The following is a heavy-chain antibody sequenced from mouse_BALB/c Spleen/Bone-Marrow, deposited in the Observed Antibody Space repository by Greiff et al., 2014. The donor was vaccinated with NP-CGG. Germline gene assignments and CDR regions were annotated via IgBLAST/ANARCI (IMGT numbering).Heavy chain of an antibody. Sequence: VQLVESGPGPVAPSQSLSITCTVSGFSLTSYGVHWIRQPPGKGLEWLGVIWAGGSTNYNSALMSRLSISKDNSKSQVFLKMNSLQTDDTAMYYCARYYYGFLDYWGQGTTLTVSS. D-gene: IGHD1-2*01. V-gene: IGHV2-9*02. J-gene: IGHJ2*01. CDR3: ARYYYGFLDY. CDR2: IWAGGST. CDR1: GFSLTSYG.